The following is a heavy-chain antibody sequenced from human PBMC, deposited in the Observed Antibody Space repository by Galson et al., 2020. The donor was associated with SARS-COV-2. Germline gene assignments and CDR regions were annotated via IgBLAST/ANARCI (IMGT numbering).Heavy chain of an antibody. CDR2: IDPSDSYT. V-gene: IGHV5-10-1*01. CDR1: GYSFTSYW. Sequence: HGESLKISCKGSGYSFTSYWISWVRQMPGKGLEWMGRIDPSDSYTNYSPSFQGHVTISADKSISTAYLQWSSLKASDIAMYYCARQVRGCTNGVCSDAFDIWGQGTMVTVSS. D-gene: IGHD2-8*01. CDR3: ARQVRGCTNGVCSDAFDI. J-gene: IGHJ3*02.